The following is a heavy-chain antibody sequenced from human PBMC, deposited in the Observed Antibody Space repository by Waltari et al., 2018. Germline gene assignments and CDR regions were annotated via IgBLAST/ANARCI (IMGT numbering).Heavy chain of an antibody. CDR1: GGSISSYY. V-gene: IGHV4-4*07. CDR2: IYTSGST. J-gene: IGHJ3*02. CDR3: AAYGSGSYSIGLGMTHAFDI. D-gene: IGHD3-10*01. Sequence: QVQLQESGPGLVKPSETLSLTCTVSGGSISSYYWSWIRQPAGKGLEWIGRIYTSGSTNYNPSLKSRVTMSVDTSKNQFSLKLSSVTAADTAVYYCAAYGSGSYSIGLGMTHAFDIWGQGTMVTVSS.